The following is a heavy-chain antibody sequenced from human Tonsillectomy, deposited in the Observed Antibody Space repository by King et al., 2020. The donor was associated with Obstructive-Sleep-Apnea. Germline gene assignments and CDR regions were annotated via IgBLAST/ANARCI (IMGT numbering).Heavy chain of an antibody. J-gene: IGHJ4*02. V-gene: IGHV5-51*01. CDR2: IYPGDSDT. CDR3: ASSGTTCLFDC. CDR1: GYNFANYW. D-gene: IGHD1-26*01. Sequence: LVQSGAEVKEPGASLKISCKGSGYNFANYWIGWVRQMPGKGLEWMGIIYPGDSDTRYSPSFQGHVTISADTSISTAYLQWSSLKASDTAMYYCASSGTTCLFDCWGQGTLVTVSS.